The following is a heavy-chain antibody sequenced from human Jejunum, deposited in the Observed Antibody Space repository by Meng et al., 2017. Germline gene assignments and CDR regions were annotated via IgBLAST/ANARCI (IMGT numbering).Heavy chain of an antibody. CDR3: AILPPGI. V-gene: IGHV3-74*01. D-gene: IGHD3-10*01. CDR1: GLSFSMYW. CDR2: IKSDGSAA. J-gene: IGHJ4*02. Sequence: GESLKISCAASGLSFSMYWMDWVRQVPGKGLEWVSRIKSDGSAASYADSVKGRFTISRDNAKNTLYLQMDRRSAEDMAVYYCAILPPGIWGQGTLVTVSS.